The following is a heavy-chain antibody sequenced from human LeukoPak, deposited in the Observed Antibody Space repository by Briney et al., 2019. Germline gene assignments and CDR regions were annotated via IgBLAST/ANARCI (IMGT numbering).Heavy chain of an antibody. CDR1: GDSISSSNYQ. CDR2: INNSGKI. D-gene: IGHD6-6*01. CDR3: ARGGARGAARQFFY. Sequence: SETLSLTCSVSGDSISSSNYQWGWIRQSPGRGLEWIGNINNSGKIYYNPSLRSRITMSADTSKNQFSLKLSSVTAADTAVYYCARGGARGAARQFFYWGQGTLVTVSS. V-gene: IGHV4-39*01. J-gene: IGHJ4*02.